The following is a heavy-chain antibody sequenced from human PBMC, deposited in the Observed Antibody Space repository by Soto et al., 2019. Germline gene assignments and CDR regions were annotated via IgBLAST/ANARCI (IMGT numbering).Heavy chain of an antibody. CDR3: ASGVAAAGTDWFDP. CDR2: MNPYSGDT. CDR1: GYTFTSDD. Sequence: QVQLVQSGAEVKKPGASVKVSCKASGYTFTSDDINWVRQATGQGLEWMGWMNPYSGDTGYAQKFQGRVTMTRDTSISTAYMELSSLSSEDTAVYYCASGVAAAGTDWFDPWGQGAHVTVSS. V-gene: IGHV1-8*01. J-gene: IGHJ5*02. D-gene: IGHD6-13*01.